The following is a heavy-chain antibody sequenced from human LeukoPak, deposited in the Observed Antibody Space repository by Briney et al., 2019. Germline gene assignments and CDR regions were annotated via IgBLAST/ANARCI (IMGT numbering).Heavy chain of an antibody. CDR2: MNPNSGNT. D-gene: IGHD2-2*01. CDR3: AREKGYCSSTSCYGAGGMDV. V-gene: IGHV1-8*01. J-gene: IGHJ6*02. CDR1: GYTFTSYD. Sequence: GASVKVSCTASGYTFTSYDINWVRQATGQGLEWMGWMNPNSGNTGYAQKFQGRVTMTRNTSISTAYMELSSPRSEDTAVYYCAREKGYCSSTSCYGAGGMDVWGQGTTVTVSS.